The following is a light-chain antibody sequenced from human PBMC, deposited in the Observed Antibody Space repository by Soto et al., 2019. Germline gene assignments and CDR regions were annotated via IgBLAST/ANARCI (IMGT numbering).Light chain of an antibody. V-gene: IGKV4-1*01. Sequence: DIVMTQSPDSLAVSLGERATINCKSSQSVLYSSNNKNYLAWYQQKPGQPPKLLIYWASTRESGVPDRFSGSGSGTDFTLTLSSLPAEDVAVYYCQQYYSTPLTFGGGTMVEIK. CDR1: QSVLYSSNNKNY. J-gene: IGKJ4*01. CDR2: WAS. CDR3: QQYYSTPLT.